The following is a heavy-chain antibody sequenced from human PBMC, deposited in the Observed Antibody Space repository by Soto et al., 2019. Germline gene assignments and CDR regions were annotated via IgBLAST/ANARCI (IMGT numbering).Heavy chain of an antibody. V-gene: IGHV3-74*01. CDR1: GFTFSSYW. CDR2: INSDGSST. Sequence: PGGSLRLSCTASGFTFSSYWMHWVRQAPGKGLVWVSRINSDGSSTSYADSVKGRFTISRDNAKNTLYLQMNSLRAEDTAVYYCARDAMTTVTSIIDYWGQGTLVTVPQ. J-gene: IGHJ4*02. D-gene: IGHD4-17*01. CDR3: ARDAMTTVTSIIDY.